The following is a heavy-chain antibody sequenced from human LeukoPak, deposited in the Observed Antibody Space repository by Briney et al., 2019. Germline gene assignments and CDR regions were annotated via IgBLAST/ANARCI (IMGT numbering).Heavy chain of an antibody. D-gene: IGHD2-2*01. CDR2: INPNSGGT. CDR1: GYTFTAYY. J-gene: IGHJ6*03. CDR3: AREEVVVAPAAMLSYYYYYMDV. Sequence: GASVKVSCKASGYTFTAYYMHWVRQAPGQGLEWMGWINPNSGGTNYAQKFQGRVTMTRDTSISTAYMELSRLRSDDTAVYYCAREEVVVAPAAMLSYYYYYMDVWGKGTTVTVSS. V-gene: IGHV1-2*02.